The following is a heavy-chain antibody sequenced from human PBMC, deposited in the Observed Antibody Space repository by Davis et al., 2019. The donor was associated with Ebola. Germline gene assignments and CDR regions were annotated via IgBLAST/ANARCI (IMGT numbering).Heavy chain of an antibody. J-gene: IGHJ4*02. CDR2: IRSKANSYAT. CDR1: GFTFSGSA. V-gene: IGHV3-73*01. CDR3: AKDRARDTAMAAINDY. Sequence: GESLKISCAASGFTFSGSAMHWVRQASGKGLEWVGRIRSKANSYATAYAASVKGRFTISRDDSKNTAYLQMNSLKTEDTAVYYCAKDRARDTAMAAINDYWGQGTLVTVSS. D-gene: IGHD5-18*01.